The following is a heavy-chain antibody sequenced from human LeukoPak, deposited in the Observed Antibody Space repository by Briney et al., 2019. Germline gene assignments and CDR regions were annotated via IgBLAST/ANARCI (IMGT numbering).Heavy chain of an antibody. CDR2: ICWNSGSI. J-gene: IGHJ6*02. CDR1: GFTFDDYA. Sequence: GRSLRLSCAASGFTFDDYAMHWVRQAPGKGLEWVSGICWNSGSIGYADSVKGRFTISRDNAKNSLYLQMNSLRAEDTALYYCAKDITKSSDFWSGYFPSSRGYYYYGMDVWGQGTTVTVSS. CDR3: AKDITKSSDFWSGYFPSSRGYYYYGMDV. D-gene: IGHD3-3*01. V-gene: IGHV3-9*01.